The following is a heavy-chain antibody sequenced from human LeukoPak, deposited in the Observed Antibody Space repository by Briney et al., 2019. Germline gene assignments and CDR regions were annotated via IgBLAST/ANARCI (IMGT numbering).Heavy chain of an antibody. J-gene: IGHJ4*02. D-gene: IGHD1-1*01. V-gene: IGHV3-30*18. CDR3: AKGGRTLRYFDY. CDR1: GFTFSSYG. CDR2: ISYDGSNK. Sequence: PGGSLRLSCAASGFTFSSYGMPWVRQAPGKGLEWVAVISYDGSNKYYADSVKGRFTISRDNSKNTLYLQMNSLRAEDTAVYYCAKGGRTLRYFDYWGQGTLVTVSS.